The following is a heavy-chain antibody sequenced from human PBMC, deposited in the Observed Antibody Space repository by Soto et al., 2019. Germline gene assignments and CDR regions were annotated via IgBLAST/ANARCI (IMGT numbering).Heavy chain of an antibody. D-gene: IGHD6-13*01. CDR2: VSFVGSNK. J-gene: IGHJ6*02. V-gene: IGHV3-30*18. CDR3: AKAAAKSNNSHYSMDV. CDR1: GFAFNSFG. Sequence: GGSLRLSCAASGFAFNSFGMHWVRQAPGKGLEWVAFVSFVGSNKYYAGYVKGRFTISRDNSENTLYLQMDSLRGEDTAVYYCAKAAAKSNNSHYSMDVWGQGTTVTVSS.